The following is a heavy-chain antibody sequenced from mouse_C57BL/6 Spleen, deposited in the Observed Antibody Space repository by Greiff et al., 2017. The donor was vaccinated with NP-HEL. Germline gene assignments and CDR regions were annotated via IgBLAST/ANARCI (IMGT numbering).Heavy chain of an antibody. CDR1: GYAFSSSW. D-gene: IGHD2-2*01. CDR3: ARSGWNIYYAYAGFAY. J-gene: IGHJ3*01. V-gene: IGHV1-82*01. CDR2: IYPRGGDT. Sequence: QVHVKQSGPELVKPGASVKISCKASGYAFSSSWMNWVKQRPGKGLEWIGRIYPRGGDTNYNGKFKGKATLTADKSSRTASKQLSSLTTEDAAVYVCARSGWNIYYAYAGFAYWGQGTLVTVSA.